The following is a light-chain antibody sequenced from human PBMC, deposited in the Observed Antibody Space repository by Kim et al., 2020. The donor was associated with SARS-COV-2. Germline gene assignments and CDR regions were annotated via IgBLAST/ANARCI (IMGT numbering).Light chain of an antibody. CDR1: QSISTY. Sequence: EVVLTQSPVTLSLSPGERATLSCRANQSISTYLGWYRQRPGQAPRLLIYDASDRADGTPVRYTGSGSGTDFTLTIDSLGPEDSAVYFRHHGTNWPALSFGGGTKVDIK. CDR2: DAS. CDR3: HHGTNWPALS. V-gene: IGKV3-11*01. J-gene: IGKJ4*01.